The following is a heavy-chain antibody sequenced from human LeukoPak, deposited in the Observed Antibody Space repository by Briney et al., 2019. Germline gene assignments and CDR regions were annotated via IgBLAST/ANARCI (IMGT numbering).Heavy chain of an antibody. CDR2: IKQDGSEK. CDR1: GFTFSSYW. CDR3: ARDDCSSISCYHNLFDP. D-gene: IGHD2-2*01. Sequence: PGGSLRLACAASGFTFSSYWMSWVRQAPGKGLEWVANIKQDGSEKYYVDSVKGRFTISRDNAKNSLYLQMNSLRAEDTAVYYCARDDCSSISCYHNLFDPWGQGTLVTVSS. V-gene: IGHV3-7*01. J-gene: IGHJ5*02.